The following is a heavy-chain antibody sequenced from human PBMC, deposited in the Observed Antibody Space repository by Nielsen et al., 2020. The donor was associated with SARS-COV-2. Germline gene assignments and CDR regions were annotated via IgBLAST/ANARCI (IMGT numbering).Heavy chain of an antibody. J-gene: IGHJ2*01. CDR3: ARHWREGATFYWFFDL. CDR2: IYGSGSSS. V-gene: IGHV3-23*03. D-gene: IGHD1-26*01. Sequence: GESLKISCAASGFTFSSYSMNWVRQAPGKGLEWVSLIYGSGSSSYYADSVKGRFTISRDNSKKTLYLQMTSLRPEDTAVYYCARHWREGATFYWFFDLWGRGTLVTVSS. CDR1: GFTFSSYS.